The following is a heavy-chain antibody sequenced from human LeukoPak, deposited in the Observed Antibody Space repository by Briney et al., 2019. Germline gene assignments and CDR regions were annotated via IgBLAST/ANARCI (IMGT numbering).Heavy chain of an antibody. J-gene: IGHJ4*02. CDR3: ARQSSIWNDGTNTDFNS. CDR2: ISNSGSVT. CDR1: GFTFGDYY. V-gene: IGHV3-11*04. Sequence: GGSLRLSCAASGFTFGDYYMSWIRQAPGKGLEWVSYISNSGSVTYNADSVKGRFIISRDNAKNSLDLQMNSLRAEDTAVYYCARQSSIWNDGTNTDFNSWGQGTLVTVSS. D-gene: IGHD1-1*01.